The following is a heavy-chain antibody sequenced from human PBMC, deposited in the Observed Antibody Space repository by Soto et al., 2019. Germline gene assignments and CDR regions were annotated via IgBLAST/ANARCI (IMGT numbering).Heavy chain of an antibody. CDR2: IYYSGST. J-gene: IGHJ4*02. D-gene: IGHD6-19*01. Sequence: TSETLSLTCAVYGGSFSGYYRSWIRQPPGKGLEWIGDIYYSGSTNYNPSLKSRVTISVDTSKNQFSLKLSSVTAADTAVYYCARHGGGQVAGHDYWGQGTLVTVSS. CDR1: GGSFSGYY. V-gene: IGHV4-59*08. CDR3: ARHGGGQVAGHDY.